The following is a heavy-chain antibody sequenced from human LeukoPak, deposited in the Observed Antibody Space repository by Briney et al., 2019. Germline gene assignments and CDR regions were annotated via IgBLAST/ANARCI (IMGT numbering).Heavy chain of an antibody. CDR3: ARVSLQWLFSLYYFDY. CDR1: GFTFSSYA. D-gene: IGHD3-22*01. J-gene: IGHJ4*02. CDR2: ISYDRSNK. V-gene: IGHV3-30*04. Sequence: PGRSLRLSCAASGFTFSSYAMHWVRQAPGKGLEWVAVISYDRSNKYYADSVKGRFTISRDKSKNTLYLQMNSLRAEDTAVYYCARVSLQWLFSLYYFDYWGQGTLVTVSS.